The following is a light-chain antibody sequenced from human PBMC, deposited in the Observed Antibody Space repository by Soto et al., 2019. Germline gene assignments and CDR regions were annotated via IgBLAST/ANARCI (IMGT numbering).Light chain of an antibody. CDR1: SSDVGAYNR. V-gene: IGLV2-14*01. Sequence: QSALTQPASVSGSPGPSITISCTGTSSDVGAYNRVSWYQQYSGKDPKLMIYEVSNRPSGVSNRFSGSKSGNTASLTISGLQAEDEADYYCLSYTTTSSYVFGTGTKVTVL. J-gene: IGLJ1*01. CDR3: LSYTTTSSYV. CDR2: EVS.